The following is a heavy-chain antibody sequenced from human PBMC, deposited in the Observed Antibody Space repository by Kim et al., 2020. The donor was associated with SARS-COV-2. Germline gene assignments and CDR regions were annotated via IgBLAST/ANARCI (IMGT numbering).Heavy chain of an antibody. V-gene: IGHV4-39*01. J-gene: IGHJ5*02. CDR2: IYYSGST. CDR3: ARHLGFSVLRYFDWLLNPNPFDP. D-gene: IGHD3-9*01. Sequence: SETLSLTCTVSGGSISSSSYYWGWIRQPPGKGLEWIGSIYYSGSTYYNPSLKSRVTISVDTSKNQFSLKLSSVTAADTAVYYCARHLGFSVLRYFDWLLNPNPFDPWGQGTLVTVSS. CDR1: GGSISSSSYY.